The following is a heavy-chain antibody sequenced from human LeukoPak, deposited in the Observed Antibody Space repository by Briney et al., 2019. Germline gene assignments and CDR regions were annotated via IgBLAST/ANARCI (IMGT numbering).Heavy chain of an antibody. CDR2: ITGGGYI. V-gene: IGHV3-23*01. D-gene: IGHD1-26*01. J-gene: IGHJ4*02. CDR1: GFTFSNYG. Sequence: GGSLRLSCAASGFTFSNYGMTWVRQAPGEGLEWVSIITGGGYIYYADSVEGRFTISRDNAKNTLYLQMNSLRAEDTAVYYCARDPPHSGSYYLDYWGQGTLVTVSS. CDR3: ARDPPHSGSYYLDY.